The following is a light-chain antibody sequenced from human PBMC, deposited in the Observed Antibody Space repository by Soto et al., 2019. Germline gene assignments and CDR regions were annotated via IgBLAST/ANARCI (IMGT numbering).Light chain of an antibody. CDR2: GAS. CDR3: QQYGNSPLT. J-gene: IGKJ4*01. V-gene: IGKV3-20*01. CDR1: QSVSSSY. Sequence: EIVLTQSPGTLSLSPGERATLSCRASQSVSSSYLAWYQQKPGQAPRLLIYGASSRATGIPHRFSGSGYGTDFTLTISTLEPEDFAVYYCQQYGNSPLTIGGGNKVEIK.